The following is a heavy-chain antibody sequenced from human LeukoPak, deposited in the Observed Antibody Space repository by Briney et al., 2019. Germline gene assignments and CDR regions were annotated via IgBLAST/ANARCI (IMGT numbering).Heavy chain of an antibody. Sequence: PGGSLRLSCAASGFTFRTYWMSWIRQAPGKEPEWVADINQDGSGEYYLQSVRGRFTVSRDNAQNAVFLQMTNLRADDTAVYYCARWKMELQRNAFDFWGQGTVVTVSS. V-gene: IGHV3-7*01. CDR1: GFTFRTYW. CDR3: ARWKMELQRNAFDF. J-gene: IGHJ3*01. CDR2: INQDGSGE. D-gene: IGHD1-26*01.